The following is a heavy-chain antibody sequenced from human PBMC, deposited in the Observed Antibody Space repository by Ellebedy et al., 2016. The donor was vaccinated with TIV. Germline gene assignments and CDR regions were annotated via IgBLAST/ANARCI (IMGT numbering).Heavy chain of an antibody. CDR1: GYRFNNYA. Sequence: AASVKVSCKASGYRFNNYAIHWVRQAPGQTLEWMGWIFAGNGETKYSQKFQDRVTITTDISASAAYMDLSSLTSEDTGFYYCARDLTVAPSVPYNWFDPWGQGTLVTVSP. J-gene: IGHJ5*01. CDR2: IFAGNGET. D-gene: IGHD2-15*01. V-gene: IGHV1-3*01. CDR3: ARDLTVAPSVPYNWFDP.